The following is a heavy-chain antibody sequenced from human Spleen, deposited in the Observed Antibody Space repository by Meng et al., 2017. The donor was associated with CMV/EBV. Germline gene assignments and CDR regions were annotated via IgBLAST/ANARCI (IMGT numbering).Heavy chain of an antibody. CDR3: ARVREHTSLGNYWFDP. J-gene: IGHJ5*02. CDR1: GASITSSMW. Sequence: GASITSSMWWTWVRQPPGKGLEWVGEIDHSGKSNSNPSLKSRLTLSLDTSNNHLSLRMTSVTAEDTAIYYCARVREHTSLGNYWFDPWGQGTLVTVSS. CDR2: IDHSGKS. V-gene: IGHV4-4*02. D-gene: IGHD3-16*01.